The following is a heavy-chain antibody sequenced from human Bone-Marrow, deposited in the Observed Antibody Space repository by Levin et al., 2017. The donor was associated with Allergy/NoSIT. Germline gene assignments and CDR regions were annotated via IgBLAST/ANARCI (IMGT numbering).Heavy chain of an antibody. CDR3: AGSCSSTSCDGSDP. Sequence: PSETLSLTCTVSGGSISNYYWHWIRQSPGKGLEWIGYIYYSGNTDYNPSLKSRVTISLDTSKNQFSLKLTSVTAADTAVYYCAGSCSSTSCDGSDPWGQGTLVTVSS. J-gene: IGHJ5*02. CDR2: IYYSGNT. D-gene: IGHD2-2*01. V-gene: IGHV4-59*01. CDR1: GGSISNYY.